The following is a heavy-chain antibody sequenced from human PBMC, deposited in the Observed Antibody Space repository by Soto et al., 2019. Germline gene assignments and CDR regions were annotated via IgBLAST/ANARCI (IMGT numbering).Heavy chain of an antibody. Sequence: NPSETLSLTCAVYGGSFSGYYWSWIRQPPGKGLEWIGEINHSGSTNYNPSLKSRVTISVDTSKNQFSLKLSSVTAADTAVYYCARRAAAWHYHYYVMDVWGQGTTVTVSS. CDR3: ARRAAAWHYHYYVMDV. CDR1: GGSFSGYY. CDR2: INHSGST. J-gene: IGHJ6*02. D-gene: IGHD6-13*01. V-gene: IGHV4-34*01.